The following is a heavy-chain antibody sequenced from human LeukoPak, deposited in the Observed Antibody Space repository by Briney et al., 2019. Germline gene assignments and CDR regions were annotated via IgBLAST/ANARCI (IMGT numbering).Heavy chain of an antibody. Sequence: GGSLRLSCAASGFIFSSYGMHWVRQAPGKGLEWVAVIWYDGSNKYYADSVKGRFTISRDNSKNTLYLQMNSLRAEDTAVYYCAREGTAAAGKRRSSQFDYWGQGTLVTVSS. CDR1: GFIFSSYG. V-gene: IGHV3-33*01. CDR2: IWYDGSNK. CDR3: AREGTAAAGKRRSSQFDY. J-gene: IGHJ4*02. D-gene: IGHD6-13*01.